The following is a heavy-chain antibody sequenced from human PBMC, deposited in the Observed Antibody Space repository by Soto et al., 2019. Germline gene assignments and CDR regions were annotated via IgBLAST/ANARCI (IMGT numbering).Heavy chain of an antibody. CDR2: INPNSGGT. D-gene: IGHD3-10*01. CDR3: ARDGYYGSGSYYTYYYYMDV. V-gene: IGHV1-2*04. CDR1: GYTFTGYY. Sequence: GASVKVSCKASGYTFTGYYMHWVRQAPGQGLEWMGWINPNSGGTNYAQKFQGWVTMTRDTSISTAYMELSRLRSDDTAVYYCARDGYYGSGSYYTYYYYMDVWGKGTTVTVSS. J-gene: IGHJ6*03.